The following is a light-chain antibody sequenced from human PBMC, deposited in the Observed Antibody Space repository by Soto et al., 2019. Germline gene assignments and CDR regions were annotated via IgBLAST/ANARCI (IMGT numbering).Light chain of an antibody. CDR3: SSYTTISNYV. CDR1: SSDVGSYNY. J-gene: IGLJ1*01. CDR2: DVT. V-gene: IGLV2-14*01. Sequence: THPASVTGSPGLAITISCTGTSSDVGSYNYVSWYQHHPGKAPRLVIYDVTNRPSGISDRFSGSKSGNTASLTISGLLAEEEADYYCSSYTTISNYVFGTGTKGTV.